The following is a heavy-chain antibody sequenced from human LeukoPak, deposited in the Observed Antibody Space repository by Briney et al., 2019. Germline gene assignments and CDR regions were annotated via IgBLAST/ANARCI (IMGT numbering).Heavy chain of an antibody. CDR2: INSDGSNT. V-gene: IGHV3-74*01. CDR3: AGGGESLTF. J-gene: IGHJ4*02. CDR1: GFTFISYW. D-gene: IGHD3-16*01. Sequence: GGSLRLSCAASGFTFISYWMDWVRRAPGKGLVWVSHINSDGSNTRYADSVKGRFTSSRDNVKSTVFLQLNSLSVEEPDVYYCAGGGESLTFWGQGSLVTVSS.